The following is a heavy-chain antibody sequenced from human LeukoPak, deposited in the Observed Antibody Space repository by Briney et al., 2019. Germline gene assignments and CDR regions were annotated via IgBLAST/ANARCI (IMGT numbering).Heavy chain of an antibody. V-gene: IGHV1-18*01. CDR3: ARVFKSQGIDP. CDR1: GYSFTSYG. J-gene: IGHJ5*02. CDR2: ISAYNGNT. Sequence: GESLKISCKGSGYSFTSYGISWVRQAPGQGLEWMGWISAYNGNTNYAQKFQGRVTITRNTSISTAYMELSSLRSEDTAVYYCARVFKSQGIDPWGQGTLVTVSS. D-gene: IGHD3-10*01.